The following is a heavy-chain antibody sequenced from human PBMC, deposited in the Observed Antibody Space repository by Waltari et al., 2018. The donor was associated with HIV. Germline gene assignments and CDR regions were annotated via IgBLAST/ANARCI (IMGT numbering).Heavy chain of an antibody. CDR1: GYTFTGYY. J-gene: IGHJ6*02. CDR3: AREGHYDSSELRGAGPMDV. Sequence: QVQLVQSGAEVKKPGASVKVSCKASGYTFTGYYMHWVRQAPGQGLEWMGWINPNRGGTNYAQKFQGWVTMTRDTSISTAYMELSGLRSDGTAVYYCAREGHYDSSELRGAGPMDVRGQGTTVTVSS. D-gene: IGHD3-22*01. V-gene: IGHV1-2*04. CDR2: INPNRGGT.